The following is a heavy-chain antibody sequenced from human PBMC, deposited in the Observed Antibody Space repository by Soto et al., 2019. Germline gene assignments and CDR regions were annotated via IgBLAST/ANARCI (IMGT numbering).Heavy chain of an antibody. J-gene: IGHJ5*02. D-gene: IGHD6-13*01. CDR3: ARGYSSSWYNWFDP. CDR1: GGSFSGYY. Sequence: SETLSLTCAVYGGSFSGYYWSWIRQPPGKGLEWIGEINHSGSTNYNPSLKSRVTISVDTSKNQFSLKLSSVTAADTAVYYCARGYSSSWYNWFDPWGQGTLVTVSS. V-gene: IGHV4-34*01. CDR2: INHSGST.